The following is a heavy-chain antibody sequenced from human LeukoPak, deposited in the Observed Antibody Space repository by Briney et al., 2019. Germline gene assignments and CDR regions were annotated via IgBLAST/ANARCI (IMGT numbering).Heavy chain of an antibody. Sequence: PGGSLRLSCAASGFTFSSYGMHWARQAPGKGLEWVAFIRYGGSNKYYADSVKGRFTISRDNSKNTLYLQMNSLRAEDTAVYYCAKDTTPPKAGFDPWGQGTLVTVSS. D-gene: IGHD1-14*01. V-gene: IGHV3-30*02. CDR3: AKDTTPPKAGFDP. CDR2: IRYGGSNK. CDR1: GFTFSSYG. J-gene: IGHJ5*02.